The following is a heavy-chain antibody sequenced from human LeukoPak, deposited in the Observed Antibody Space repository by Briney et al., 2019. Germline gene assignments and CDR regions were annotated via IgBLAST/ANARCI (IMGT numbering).Heavy chain of an antibody. Sequence: KVSCKASGGTFSSYAISWVRQMPGKGLEWMGRIDPSDSYTNYSPSFQGHVTISADRSISTAYLQWSSLKASDTAMYYCARRQWLANYRNWYFDLWGRGTLVTVSS. V-gene: IGHV5-10-1*01. J-gene: IGHJ2*01. CDR3: ARRQWLANYRNWYFDL. CDR1: GGTFSSYA. CDR2: IDPSDSYT. D-gene: IGHD6-19*01.